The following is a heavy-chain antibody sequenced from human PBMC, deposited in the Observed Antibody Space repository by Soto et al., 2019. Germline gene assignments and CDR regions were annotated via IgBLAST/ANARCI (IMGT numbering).Heavy chain of an antibody. Sequence: LRLSFAASGFIFDNHAMHWVRQAPGKGLEWVAGISWFSGTEGYADSVRGRFTISRDDANNSLYLQMDSLTPEDTAFYYCVKAPSRQWQILVIFDSWGRGTLVTVSS. V-gene: IGHV3-9*01. CDR2: ISWFSGTE. D-gene: IGHD3-16*02. J-gene: IGHJ4*02. CDR3: VKAPSRQWQILVIFDS. CDR1: GFIFDNHA.